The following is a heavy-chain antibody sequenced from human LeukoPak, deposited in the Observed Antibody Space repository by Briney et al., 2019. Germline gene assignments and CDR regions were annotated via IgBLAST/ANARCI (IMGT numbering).Heavy chain of an antibody. D-gene: IGHD2-2*01. Sequence: SETLSFTCTVSGVSISSSSYYWDWIRQPPGKVLEWIGSIYYSGSTYYNPALKSRVTISVDTSKNRFSRKLRSVTAADTAVYYCARTYARNYYYYMDVWGKGTTVTVSS. CDR3: ARTYARNYYYYMDV. J-gene: IGHJ6*03. CDR2: IYYSGST. V-gene: IGHV4-39*07. CDR1: GVSISSSSYY.